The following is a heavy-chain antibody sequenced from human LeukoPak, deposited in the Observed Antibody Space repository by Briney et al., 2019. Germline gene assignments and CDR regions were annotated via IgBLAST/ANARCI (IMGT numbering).Heavy chain of an antibody. CDR1: GFIFSSYV. J-gene: IGHJ4*02. Sequence: PGGSLRLSCAASGFIFSSYVMTWVRQAPGKGLEWVSAISGSGGSTYYADSVKGRFTISRDNSKNTLNLQMNSLRAEDTAVYYCAFKGHTDHYWGQGTLVTVSS. CDR3: AFKGHTDHY. CDR2: ISGSGGST. D-gene: IGHD2-21*01. V-gene: IGHV3-23*01.